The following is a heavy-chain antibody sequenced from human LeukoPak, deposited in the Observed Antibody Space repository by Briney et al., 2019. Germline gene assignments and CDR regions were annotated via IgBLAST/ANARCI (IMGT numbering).Heavy chain of an antibody. CDR3: AAASPTGRVPHFDY. J-gene: IGHJ4*02. Sequence: ASVKVSCKASGFTFTSSAMQWVRQARGQRLEWIGWIVVGSGNTNYAQKFQERVTITRDMSTSTAYMELSSLRSEDTAVYYCAAASPTGRVPHFDYWGQGTLVTVSS. CDR2: IVVGSGNT. V-gene: IGHV1-58*02. CDR1: GFTFTSSA.